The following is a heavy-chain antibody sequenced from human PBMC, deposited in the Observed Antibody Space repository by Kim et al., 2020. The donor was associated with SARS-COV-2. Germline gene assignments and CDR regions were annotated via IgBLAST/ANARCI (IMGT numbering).Heavy chain of an antibody. V-gene: IGHV5-51*01. CDR3: ARHVGYYYYYMDV. CDR2: IYPGDSDT. J-gene: IGHJ6*03. Sequence: GESLKISCKGSGYSFTNYWIGWVRQMPGKGLEWMGIIYPGDSDTRYSPSFQGQVTISVDKSISTAYLQCSSLKASDTAMYYCARHVGYYYYYMDVWGKGTTVTVSS. CDR1: GYSFTNYW.